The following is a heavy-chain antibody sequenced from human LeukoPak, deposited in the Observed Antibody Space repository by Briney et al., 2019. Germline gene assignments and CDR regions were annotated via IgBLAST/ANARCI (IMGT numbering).Heavy chain of an antibody. D-gene: IGHD3-16*01. Sequence: PGGSLRLSCAASGFTFSSYDMSWVRQAPGKELEWVSYISTISSTKYYADSVKGRFPISRDNAKNSLYLQMNSLRAEDTAVYYCAGGANWGQGTPVTVSS. V-gene: IGHV3-48*01. CDR3: AGGAN. J-gene: IGHJ4*02. CDR1: GFTFSSYD. CDR2: ISTISSTK.